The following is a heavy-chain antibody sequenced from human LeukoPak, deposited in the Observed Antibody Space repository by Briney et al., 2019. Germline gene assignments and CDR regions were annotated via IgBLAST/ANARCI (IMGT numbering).Heavy chain of an antibody. CDR2: MNPNSGNT. CDR1: GYTFTSYD. Sequence: GASVKVSCKASGYTFTSYDIDWVRQATGQGLEWMGWMNPNSGNTGYAQKFQGRVTITRNTSIRTAYMELSSLRSEDTAVYYCARGRYYDFWSGYGSPWGQGTLVTVSS. D-gene: IGHD3-3*01. V-gene: IGHV1-8*03. J-gene: IGHJ5*02. CDR3: ARGRYYDFWSGYGSP.